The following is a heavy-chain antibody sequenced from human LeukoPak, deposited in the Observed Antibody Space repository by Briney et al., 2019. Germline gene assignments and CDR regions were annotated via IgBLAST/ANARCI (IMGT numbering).Heavy chain of an antibody. V-gene: IGHV3-15*01. CDR3: TTDFLGCSSTSCRYYFDY. Sequence: GGSLRLSCAASRFTFSNAWMSWVRQAPGKGLEWVGRIKSKTDGGTTDYAAPVKGRFTISRDDSKNTLYLQMNSLKTEDTAVYYCTTDFLGCSSTSCRYYFDYWGQGTLVTVSS. D-gene: IGHD2-2*01. CDR1: RFTFSNAW. CDR2: IKSKTDGGTT. J-gene: IGHJ4*02.